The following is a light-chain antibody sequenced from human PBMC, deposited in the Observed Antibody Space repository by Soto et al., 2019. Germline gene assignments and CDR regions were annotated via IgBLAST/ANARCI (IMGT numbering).Light chain of an antibody. CDR3: QQYNHWPGT. CDR2: AAS. CDR1: QSVAKN. Sequence: ETVMTHSPATLSVSPGERVTLSCRASQSVAKNVAWYQHKPGQPPRHLIYAASTRATGIPARFDGSGSGTEFTLTISSLQSEDFAVYFCQQYNHWPGTFGQGTKVEMK. V-gene: IGKV3-15*01. J-gene: IGKJ2*01.